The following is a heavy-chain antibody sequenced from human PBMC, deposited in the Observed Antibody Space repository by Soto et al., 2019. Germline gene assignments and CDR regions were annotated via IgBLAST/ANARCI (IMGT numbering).Heavy chain of an antibody. D-gene: IGHD3-22*01. CDR2: IIPMFGTP. J-gene: IGHJ4*02. V-gene: IGHV1-69*01. CDR1: GGTFSSAA. CDR3: ARGGLSDTSSYYHPYFFDY. Sequence: QVQLVQSGAEVRKPGSSVKVSCKASGGTFSSAAISWVRQAPGQGLEWMGGIIPMFGTPNYAQKFQGRVTITADESTRTAYMELSSLRSEDTAVFYCARGGLSDTSSYYHPYFFDYWGQGTLLTVSS.